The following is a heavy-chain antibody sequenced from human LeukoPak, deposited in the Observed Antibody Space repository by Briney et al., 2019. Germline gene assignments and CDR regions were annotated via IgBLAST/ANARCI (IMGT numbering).Heavy chain of an antibody. V-gene: IGHV4-61*02. CDR1: GDSIGRGSYY. D-gene: IGHD1-26*01. Sequence: SQTLSLTCAVSGDSIGRGSYYWGWIRQPAGKAPEWIGRIFNTGSTSYNPSLKSRVTISVDTSKNQFSLNLRSVTAADTAVYYCVRGLVGATDHWYFDLWGRGTLVTVSS. CDR3: VRGLVGATDHWYFDL. CDR2: IFNTGST. J-gene: IGHJ2*01.